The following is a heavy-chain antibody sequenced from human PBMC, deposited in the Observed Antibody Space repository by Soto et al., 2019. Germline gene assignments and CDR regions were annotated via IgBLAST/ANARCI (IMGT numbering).Heavy chain of an antibody. V-gene: IGHV4-31*03. Sequence: QVQLQESGPGLVKPSQTLSLTCTVSSGSISSGNYYWSWIRQHPGKGLEWIGYIYYSGSTYYNMYLKSRVNISVDTSKNHFSLKLSSVTAADTAVYYCASIYYNASSGPFDYWGQGTLITVSS. D-gene: IGHD3-22*01. CDR1: SGSISSGNYY. J-gene: IGHJ4*02. CDR2: IYYSGST. CDR3: ASIYYNASSGPFDY.